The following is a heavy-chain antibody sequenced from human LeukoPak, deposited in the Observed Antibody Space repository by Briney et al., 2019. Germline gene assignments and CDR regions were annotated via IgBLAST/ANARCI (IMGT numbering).Heavy chain of an antibody. J-gene: IGHJ6*04. CDR3: ARPGCGGNCYYRMDV. CDR2: VSYDITRT. CDR1: GFSFRSFA. D-gene: IGHD2-21*01. Sequence: PGGSLRLSCTASGFSFRSFAMSWVRQAPGQGLEWVSAVSYDITRTFYADSVKGRFAISRDNSRNTLFLQMNSLRADDTAVYYCARPGCGGNCYYRMDVWGKGTTVTVSS. V-gene: IGHV3-23*01.